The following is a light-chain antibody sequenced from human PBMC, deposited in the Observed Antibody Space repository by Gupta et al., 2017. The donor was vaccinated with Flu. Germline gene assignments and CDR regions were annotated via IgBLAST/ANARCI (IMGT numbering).Light chain of an antibody. CDR2: AAS. J-gene: IGKJ3*01. CDR3: QQSFSKPFT. V-gene: IGKV1-39*01. Sequence: PSALSASVGDRVTITCRARQNINNYLNWYQQKPGEAPKVLIYAASTLQGGGPSRFSGSGSGTEFTLTISSLQREDFATYYCQQSFSKPFTFGPGTKVDIK. CDR1: QNINNY.